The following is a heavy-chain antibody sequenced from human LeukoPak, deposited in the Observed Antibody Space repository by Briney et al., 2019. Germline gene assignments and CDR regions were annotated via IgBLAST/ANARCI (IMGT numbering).Heavy chain of an antibody. CDR3: ARASPTIFGVVIRPYYYYGMDV. CDR2: ISAYNGNT. Sequence: ASVTVSCTASGYTFTSYGISWVRQAPGQGLEWMGWISAYNGNTNYAQKLQGRVTMTTDTSTSTAYMELRSLRSDDTAAYYCARASPTIFGVVIRPYYYYGMDVWGQGTTVTVSS. D-gene: IGHD3-3*01. CDR1: GYTFTSYG. J-gene: IGHJ6*02. V-gene: IGHV1-18*01.